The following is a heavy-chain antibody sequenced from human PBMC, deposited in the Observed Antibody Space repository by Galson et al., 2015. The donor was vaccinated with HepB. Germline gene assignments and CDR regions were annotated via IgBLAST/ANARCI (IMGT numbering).Heavy chain of an antibody. CDR2: ISGSTITT. J-gene: IGHJ4*02. V-gene: IGHV3-23*01. D-gene: IGHD3-22*01. CDR3: AKYYDSSGYYRGYFDY. Sequence: SLRLSCAASGFTFSSYAMSWVRQAPGKGLEWVSGISGSTITTYYADSVKGRFTISRDNSKNTLYLQMNSLRAEYTAVYYCAKYYDSSGYYRGYFDYWGQGTLVTVSS. CDR1: GFTFSSYA.